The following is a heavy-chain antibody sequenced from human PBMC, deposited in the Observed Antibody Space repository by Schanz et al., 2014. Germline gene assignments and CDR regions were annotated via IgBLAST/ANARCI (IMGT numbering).Heavy chain of an antibody. CDR2: IYGGGIT. CDR1: GFTVSTNY. Sequence: EVQLVESGGGLIQPGGSLRLSCAVSGFTVSTNYMSWVRQAPGKGLEWVSVIYGGGITYYADSVKGRFTISRDSSRNTLYLQMNSLRAEDTAVYYCARKTDSSGTGDYWGQGTLVTVSS. J-gene: IGHJ4*02. CDR3: ARKTDSSGTGDY. D-gene: IGHD6-19*01. V-gene: IGHV3-53*01.